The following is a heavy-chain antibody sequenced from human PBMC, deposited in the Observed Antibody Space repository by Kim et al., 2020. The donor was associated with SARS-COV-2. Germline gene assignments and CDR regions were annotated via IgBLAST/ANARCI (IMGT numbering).Heavy chain of an antibody. CDR3: ARGVVVVPASGANYYYGMDV. J-gene: IGHJ6*02. CDR2: INHSGST. D-gene: IGHD2-2*01. Sequence: SETLSLTCAVYGGSFSGYYWSWIRQPPGKGLEWIGEINHSGSTNYNPSLKSRVTISVDTSKNQFSLKLSSVTAADTAVYYCARGVVVVPASGANYYYGMDVWGQGTTVTVSS. V-gene: IGHV4-34*01. CDR1: GGSFSGYY.